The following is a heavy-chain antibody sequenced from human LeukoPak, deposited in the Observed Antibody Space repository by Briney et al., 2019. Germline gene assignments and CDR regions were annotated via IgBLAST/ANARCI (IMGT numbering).Heavy chain of an antibody. J-gene: IGHJ4*02. CDR1: GFTFSSHG. V-gene: IGHV3-33*01. CDR3: ARDPGMTTVTTLDY. D-gene: IGHD4-17*01. Sequence: PGGSLRLSCAASGFTFSSHGMHWVRQAPGKGLEWVAVIWYDGSNKYYADSVKGRFTISRDNSKNTLYLQMNSLRAEDTAVYYCARDPGMTTVTTLDYWGQGTLVTVSS. CDR2: IWYDGSNK.